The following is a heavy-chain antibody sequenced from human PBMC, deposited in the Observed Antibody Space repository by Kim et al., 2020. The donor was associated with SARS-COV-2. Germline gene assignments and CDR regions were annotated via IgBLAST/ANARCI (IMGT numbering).Heavy chain of an antibody. V-gene: IGHV3-7*01. J-gene: IGHJ4*02. CDR1: GFPFSNYW. Sequence: GGSLRLSCAASGFPFSNYWMNRVRQAPGKGLECLANIKQDGSQKYYVDSVRGRFTISRDNAKNSLYLQMNSLGAEDTAVYYCARDAVGTSYFDSWGQGTPVTVSS. D-gene: IGHD1-26*01. CDR2: IKQDGSQK. CDR3: ARDAVGTSYFDS.